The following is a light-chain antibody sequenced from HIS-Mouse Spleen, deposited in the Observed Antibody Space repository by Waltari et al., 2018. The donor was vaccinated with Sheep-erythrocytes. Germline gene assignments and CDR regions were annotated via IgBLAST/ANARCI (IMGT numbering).Light chain of an antibody. CDR2: DVS. V-gene: IGLV2-11*01. CDR3: CSYAGSYNHV. J-gene: IGLJ1*01. Sequence: QSALTQPRSVSGSPGQSVTISCTGTSSDVGGYNYVSWYQQHPGKAHKLMIYDVSKRPSWVTDRFSGSKSGTTASLTISGLQAEDEADYYCCSYAGSYNHVFATGTKVTVL. CDR1: SSDVGGYNY.